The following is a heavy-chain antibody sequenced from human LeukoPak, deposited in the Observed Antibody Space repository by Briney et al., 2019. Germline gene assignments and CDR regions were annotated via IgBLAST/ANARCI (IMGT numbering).Heavy chain of an antibody. CDR2: INPNSGGT. V-gene: IGHV1-2*02. CDR3: ARDEDGTTVLDY. Sequence: ASVKVSCKASGYTFTSYYMHWVRQAPGQGLEWMGWINPNSGGTNYAQKFQGRVTMTRDTSISTAYMELSRLRSDDTAVYYCARDEDGTTVLDYWGQGTLVTVSS. J-gene: IGHJ4*02. CDR1: GYTFTSYY. D-gene: IGHD4-17*01.